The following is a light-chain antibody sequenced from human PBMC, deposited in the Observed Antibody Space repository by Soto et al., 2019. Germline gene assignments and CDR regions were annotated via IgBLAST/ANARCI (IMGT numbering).Light chain of an antibody. CDR3: QQRSDWPWM. CDR1: QSVTDY. V-gene: IGKV3-11*01. CDR2: DVS. J-gene: IGKJ1*01. Sequence: EIVLTQSPATLSLSPGERGTLSCRASQSVTDYLAWYQQKPGQAPRLLVYDVSNRAAGIPTRFSGGGSGTDFTLTISNVEPEDFAVYYCQQRSDWPWMFGQGTKVDI.